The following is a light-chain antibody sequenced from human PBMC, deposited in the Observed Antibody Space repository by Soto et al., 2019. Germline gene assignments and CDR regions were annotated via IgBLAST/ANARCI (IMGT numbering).Light chain of an antibody. J-gene: IGLJ2*01. CDR1: NSNVGSNT. Sequence: QSVLTQPPSASGTPGQRVTISCSGSNSNVGSNTVNWYQQLPGTAPKLLLYTNTQRPSGVPDRFSGAYTGASASLAISGRQSEDEADYYCAAWDDSLNGRVFGGGTQLTVL. CDR2: TNT. V-gene: IGLV1-44*01. CDR3: AAWDDSLNGRV.